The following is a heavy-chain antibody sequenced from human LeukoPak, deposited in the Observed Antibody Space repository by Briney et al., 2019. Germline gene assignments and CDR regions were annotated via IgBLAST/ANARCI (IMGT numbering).Heavy chain of an antibody. Sequence: ASVKVSCKASGYTFTSYGISWVRQAPGQGLEWMGWISAYNGNTNYAQKLQGRVTMTTDTSTSTAYMELRSLRSDDTALYYCAKALVGATIPDWFDPWGQGTLVTVSS. CDR3: AKALVGATIPDWFDP. D-gene: IGHD1-26*01. CDR1: GYTFTSYG. CDR2: ISAYNGNT. J-gene: IGHJ5*02. V-gene: IGHV1-18*01.